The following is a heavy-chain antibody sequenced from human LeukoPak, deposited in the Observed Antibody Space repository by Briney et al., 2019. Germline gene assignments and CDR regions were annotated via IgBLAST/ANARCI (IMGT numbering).Heavy chain of an antibody. V-gene: IGHV4-59*01. CDR2: IYYNGNT. Sequence: SETLSLTCAVYGGSFSGYYWNWIRRPPGKGLEWIGYIYYNGNTNYSPSLKSRVTMSVDTSKNLFSLKVSSVTAADTAVYYCARGRSDYYGMDVWGQGTTVTVSS. J-gene: IGHJ6*02. CDR1: GGSFSGYY. CDR3: ARGRSDYYGMDV. D-gene: IGHD1-26*01.